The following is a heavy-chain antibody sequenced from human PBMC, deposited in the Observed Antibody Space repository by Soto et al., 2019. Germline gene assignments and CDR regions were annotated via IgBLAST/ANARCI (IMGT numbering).Heavy chain of an antibody. CDR3: ARDYYGSGTFTPAAPPYYYYGMDV. J-gene: IGHJ6*02. CDR2: IIPIFGTA. Sequence: ASVKVSCKASGGTFSSYAISWVRQAPGQGLEWMGGIIPIFGTANYAQKFQGRVTITADESTSTAYMEPSSLRSEDTAVYYCARDYYGSGTFTPAAPPYYYYGMDVWGQGTTVTVSS. V-gene: IGHV1-69*13. D-gene: IGHD3-10*01. CDR1: GGTFSSYA.